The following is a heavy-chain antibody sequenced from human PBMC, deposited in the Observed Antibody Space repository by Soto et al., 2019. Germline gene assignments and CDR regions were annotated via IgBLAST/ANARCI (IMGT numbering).Heavy chain of an antibody. V-gene: IGHV4-39*01. J-gene: IGHJ4*01. CDR1: GGYISSSSYY. CDR2: IYYSGST. D-gene: IGHD3-16*01. CDR3: ARRDVHYGRVFDY. Sequence: SETLSLTCTVSGGYISSSSYYWGWIRKPPGKGLEWIGSIYYSGSTYYNPSLKSRVTISVDTSKNQFSLKLSSVTAADTAVYYCARRDVHYGRVFDYWGHGTLVTVSS.